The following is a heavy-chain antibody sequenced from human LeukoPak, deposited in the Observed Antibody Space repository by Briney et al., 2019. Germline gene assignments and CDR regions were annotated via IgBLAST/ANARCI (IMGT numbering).Heavy chain of an antibody. CDR3: ARELNCGGDCYDAFDI. D-gene: IGHD2-21*02. CDR1: GGSISSYY. J-gene: IGHJ3*02. Sequence: SQTLSLTCTVSGGSISSYYWSWIRQPPGKGLEWIGYIYYSGSTNYNPSLKSRVTISVDTSKNQFSLKLSSVTAADTAVYYCARELNCGGDCYDAFDIWGQGTMVTVSS. V-gene: IGHV4-59*01. CDR2: IYYSGST.